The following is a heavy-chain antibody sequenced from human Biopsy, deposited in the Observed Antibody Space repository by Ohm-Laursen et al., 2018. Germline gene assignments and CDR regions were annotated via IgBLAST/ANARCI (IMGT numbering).Heavy chain of an antibody. CDR2: ISGSGVTK. CDR1: GFTFGDYY. V-gene: IGHV3-11*01. Sequence: GSLRLSCAASGFTFGDYYMSWIRQAPGKGLEWPSYISGSGVTKMYADSVKGRFTVSRDNAKNSLYLEMNNLTVEDTAVYYCATDGAGSYNENWGQGTLVRVSS. D-gene: IGHD3-10*01. CDR3: ATDGAGSYNEN. J-gene: IGHJ4*02.